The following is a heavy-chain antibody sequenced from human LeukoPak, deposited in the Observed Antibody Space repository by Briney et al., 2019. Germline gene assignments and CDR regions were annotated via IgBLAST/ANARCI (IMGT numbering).Heavy chain of an antibody. Sequence: GGSLTLSCAVSGLILSSYAVIWAREAPGKGLEGVSAMSGSGGSIYYADSVKGRFTISRDNSKNTLYLQMNSLRAEDTAVYYCAKSAHWTVTPENYFDYWGQGTLVTVSS. D-gene: IGHD4-17*01. V-gene: IGHV3-23*01. CDR2: MSGSGGSI. J-gene: IGHJ4*02. CDR3: AKSAHWTVTPENYFDY. CDR1: GLILSSYA.